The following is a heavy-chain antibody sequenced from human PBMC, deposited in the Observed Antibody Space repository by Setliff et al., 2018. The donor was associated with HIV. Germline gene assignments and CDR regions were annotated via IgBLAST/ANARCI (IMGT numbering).Heavy chain of an antibody. Sequence: SETLSLTCSVSGGPIRSGDYCWTWIRQPAGKGLEWIGHTYISGNSNYNPSLKSRVTISIDTSKNQFSLKLSSVTAADTAVYYCARDLRDLSDYGDAYYYYMDVWGKGTKVTVSS. CDR2: TYISGNS. CDR3: ARDLRDLSDYGDAYYYYMDV. J-gene: IGHJ6*03. D-gene: IGHD4-17*01. CDR1: GGPIRSGDYC. V-gene: IGHV4-61*09.